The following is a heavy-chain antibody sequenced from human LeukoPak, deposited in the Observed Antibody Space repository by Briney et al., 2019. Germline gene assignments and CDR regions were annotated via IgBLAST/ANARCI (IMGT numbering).Heavy chain of an antibody. V-gene: IGHV3-7*01. D-gene: IGHD3-10*01. CDR1: GFTFSSYW. CDR2: IKQDGSEK. J-gene: IGHJ3*02. CDR3: ARDGPYGSGGPDAFDI. Sequence: PGGSLRLSCAASGFTFSSYWMSWVRQAPGKGLEWVANIKQDGSEKYYVDSVKGRFTISRDNAKNSLYLQMNSLRAEDTAVYYCARDGPYGSGGPDAFDIWGQGTMVTVSS.